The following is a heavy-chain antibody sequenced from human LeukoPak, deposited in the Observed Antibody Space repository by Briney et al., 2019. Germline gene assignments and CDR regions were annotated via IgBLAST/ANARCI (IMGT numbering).Heavy chain of an antibody. D-gene: IGHD6-19*01. J-gene: IGHJ2*01. V-gene: IGHV3-48*02. CDR2: ISSGSSTI. CDR1: GYTLSRYN. CDR3: ARAGITLAGPYWCFEF. Sequence: GGSQRLICAASGYTLSRYNMNWVRQAPGMGLEWVSYISSGSSTIHHADSVQGRFTISRDNAKNSLYLQMSSLRDDDTAVYYCARAGITLAGPYWCFEFWGRGTLVTVSS.